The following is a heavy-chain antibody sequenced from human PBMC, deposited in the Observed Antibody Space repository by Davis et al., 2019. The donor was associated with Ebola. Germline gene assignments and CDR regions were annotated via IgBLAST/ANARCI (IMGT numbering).Heavy chain of an antibody. J-gene: IGHJ6*03. CDR2: INHSGST. V-gene: IGHV4-34*01. CDR1: GGSFSGYY. CDR3: ARVMKGPHYLYNYMDV. Sequence: PSETLSLTCAVYGGSFSGYYWSWIRQPPGKGLEWIGEINHSGSTNYNPSLKSRVTMSVDKSKNQFSLKLRSVTAADTAFYYCARVMKGPHYLYNYMDVWGEGTTVTVSS. D-gene: IGHD3-10*01.